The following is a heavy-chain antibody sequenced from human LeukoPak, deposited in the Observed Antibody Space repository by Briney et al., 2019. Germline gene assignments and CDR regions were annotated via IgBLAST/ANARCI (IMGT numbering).Heavy chain of an antibody. D-gene: IGHD3-10*01. V-gene: IGHV3-23*01. CDR3: ARGQGLWFGELPEY. Sequence: SGGSLRLSCATSGFTFSSSAMTWARQAPGKGLECVSSISGSGGSTFYADSVKGRFTISRDNSKNTLYLQMNSLRAEDTAVYYCARGQGLWFGELPEYWGQGTLVTVSS. CDR2: ISGSGGST. J-gene: IGHJ4*02. CDR1: GFTFSSSA.